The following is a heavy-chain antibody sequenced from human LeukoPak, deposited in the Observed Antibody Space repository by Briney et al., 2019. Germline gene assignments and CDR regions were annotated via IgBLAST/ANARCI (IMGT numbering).Heavy chain of an antibody. CDR2: IYYSGST. J-gene: IGHJ5*02. V-gene: IGHV4-39*01. CDR3: ASPSGGDYLP. D-gene: IGHD4-17*01. CDR1: GGSISRSSYF. Sequence: SETLSLTCTVSGGSISRSSYFWGWIRQPPGKGLEWIGSIYYSGSTYYNPSLESRVTLSVDTSNNQFSPKLSSVTATDTAVYYCASPSGGDYLPWGQGTLVTVSS.